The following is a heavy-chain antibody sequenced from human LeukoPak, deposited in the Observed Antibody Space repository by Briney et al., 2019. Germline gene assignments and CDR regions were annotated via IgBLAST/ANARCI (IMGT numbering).Heavy chain of an antibody. J-gene: IGHJ4*02. CDR2: IKQDGSDR. V-gene: IGHV3-7*03. CDR1: GFIFRNYW. D-gene: IGHD1-26*01. CDR3: ARSKWELNFDY. Sequence: GGSLRLSCAASGFIFRNYWMSWVRQAPGTGLEWVANIKQDGSDRNYVTSVRGRFTISRDNAESSLYLQMNSLRVEDTAVYYCARSKWELNFDYWGQGTLVTVSS.